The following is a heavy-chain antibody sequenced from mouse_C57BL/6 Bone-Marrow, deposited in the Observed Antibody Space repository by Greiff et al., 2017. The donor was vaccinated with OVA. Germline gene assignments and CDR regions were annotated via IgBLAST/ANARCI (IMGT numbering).Heavy chain of an antibody. D-gene: IGHD1-1*01. V-gene: IGHV1-54*01. CDR2: INPGSGGT. CDR1: GYAFTNYL. J-gene: IGHJ1*03. Sequence: VQLQESGAELVRPGTSVKVSCKASGYAFTNYLIEWVKQRPGQGLEWIGVINPGSGGTNYNEKFKGKATLNAVKSSSTASMQLSSLTSEDSAVYFCAREATVGYFDVWGTGTTVTVSS. CDR3: AREATVGYFDV.